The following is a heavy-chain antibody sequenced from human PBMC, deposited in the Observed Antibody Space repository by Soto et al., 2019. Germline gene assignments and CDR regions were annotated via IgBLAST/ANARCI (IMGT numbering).Heavy chain of an antibody. Sequence: ASVKVSCKASGYTFTSYAIHWVRQAPGQRLEWMGWINAGYGNTKYSQKFQGRVTITRDTSASTAYMELNSLRSEDTAVYYCASTYYDILTGYSPTTFDYWGQGSLVTVSS. J-gene: IGHJ4*02. CDR1: GYTFTSYA. V-gene: IGHV1-3*01. CDR3: ASTYYDILTGYSPTTFDY. CDR2: INAGYGNT. D-gene: IGHD3-9*01.